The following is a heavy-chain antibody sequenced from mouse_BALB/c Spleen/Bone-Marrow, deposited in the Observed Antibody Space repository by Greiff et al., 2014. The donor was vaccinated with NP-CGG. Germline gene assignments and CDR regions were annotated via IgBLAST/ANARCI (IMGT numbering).Heavy chain of an antibody. J-gene: IGHJ4*01. V-gene: IGHV1-37*01. CDR3: GRVSYFTTVGAMDY. D-gene: IGHD1-1*01. CDR1: GYSFTGYF. CDR2: INPYNGDT. Sequence: VQLKESGPELVKPGASVKISCKASGYSFTGYFMNWVKQSHGKSLEWVGRINPYNGDTFYNQKFKGKATLTVDKSSSTAHMELLSLTSEDSAVYYCGRVSYFTTVGAMDYWGQGTSVTVSS.